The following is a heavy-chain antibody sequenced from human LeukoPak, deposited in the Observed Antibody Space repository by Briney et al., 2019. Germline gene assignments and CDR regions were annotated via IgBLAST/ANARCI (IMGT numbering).Heavy chain of an antibody. V-gene: IGHV3-7*03. CDR3: ARGGNSYGPNWFDP. CDR2: IKQDGSEK. D-gene: IGHD5-18*01. J-gene: IGHJ5*02. Sequence: GGSLRLSCTASGFTFSDYWMSWVRQAPGKGLEWVANIKQDGSEKYYVDSVKGRFTISRDNAKNSLYLQMNSLRAEDTAVYYSARGGNSYGPNWFDPWGQGTLVTVSS. CDR1: GFTFSDYW.